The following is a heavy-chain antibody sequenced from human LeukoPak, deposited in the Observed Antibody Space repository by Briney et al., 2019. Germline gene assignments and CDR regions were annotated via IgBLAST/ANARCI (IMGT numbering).Heavy chain of an antibody. V-gene: IGHV4-34*01. CDR3: ARLALFGWQRGVYFDY. CDR1: GGSFSGYY. CDR2: INHSGST. Sequence: SETLSLTCAVYGGSFSGYYWSWIRQPPGKGLEWIGEINHSGSTNYNPSLKSRVTISVDTSKNQFSLKLSSVTAADTAVYYCARLALFGWQRGVYFDYWGQGTLVTVSS. J-gene: IGHJ4*02. D-gene: IGHD6-19*01.